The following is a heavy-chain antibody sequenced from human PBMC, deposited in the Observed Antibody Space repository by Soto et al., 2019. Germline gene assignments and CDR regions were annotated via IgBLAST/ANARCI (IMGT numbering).Heavy chain of an antibody. Sequence: ASVKVSCKVSGYTLTELSMHWVRQAPGKGLEWMGGFDPEDGETIYAQKFQGRVTMTRDTSTSTVYMELSSLRSEDTAVYYCARVDNPTLDGMDVWGQGTTVTVSS. J-gene: IGHJ6*02. CDR2: FDPEDGET. CDR3: ARVDNPTLDGMDV. D-gene: IGHD1-20*01. CDR1: GYTLTELS. V-gene: IGHV1-24*01.